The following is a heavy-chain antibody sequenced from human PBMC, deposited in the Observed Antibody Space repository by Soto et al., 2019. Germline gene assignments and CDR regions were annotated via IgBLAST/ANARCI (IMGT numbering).Heavy chain of an antibody. CDR3: ARVISDSGSYYLFDY. V-gene: IGHV4-59*01. CDR1: GGSISSYY. D-gene: IGHD1-26*01. Sequence: SETLSLTCTVSGGSISSYYWSWIRQPPGKGPEWIGYIYYSGSTNYNPSLKSRVTISVDTSKNQFSLKLSSVTAADTAVYYCARVISDSGSYYLFDYWGQGTLVTVSS. CDR2: IYYSGST. J-gene: IGHJ4*02.